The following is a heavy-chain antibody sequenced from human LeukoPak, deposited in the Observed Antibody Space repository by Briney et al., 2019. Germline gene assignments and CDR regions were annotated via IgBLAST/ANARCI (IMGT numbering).Heavy chain of an antibody. CDR3: AKGAIAPIAY. CDR1: GFTFSSYS. CDR2: ISSSSSYI. V-gene: IGHV3-21*04. J-gene: IGHJ4*02. D-gene: IGHD6-13*01. Sequence: PGGSLRLSCAASGFTFSSYSMNWVRQAPGKGLEWVSSISSSSSYIYYADSVKGRFTISRDNSKNTLYLQMNSLRAEDTAVYYCAKGAIAPIAYWGQGTLVTVSS.